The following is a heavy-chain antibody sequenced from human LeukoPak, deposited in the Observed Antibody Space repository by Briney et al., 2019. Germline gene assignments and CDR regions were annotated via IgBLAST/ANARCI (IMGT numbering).Heavy chain of an antibody. Sequence: SETLSLTCTVSGGSISSSSYYWGWIRQPPGKGLEWIGSIYYSGSTYYNPSLKSRVTISVDTSKNQFSLKLSSVTAADTAVYYCARDRGDIVVVVAATNAFDIWGQGTMVTVSS. V-gene: IGHV4-39*07. CDR1: GGSISSSSYY. J-gene: IGHJ3*02. CDR2: IYYSGST. D-gene: IGHD2-15*01. CDR3: ARDRGDIVVVVAATNAFDI.